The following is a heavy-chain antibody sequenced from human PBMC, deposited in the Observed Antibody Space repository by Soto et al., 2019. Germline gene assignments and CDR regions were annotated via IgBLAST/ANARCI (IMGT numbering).Heavy chain of an antibody. V-gene: IGHV2-5*02. D-gene: IGHD6-6*01. CDR3: AHSRPPRLLDY. CDR1: GFSLSTSGVG. J-gene: IGHJ4*02. Sequence: GSGATLVNPTQTLTLTCTFSGFSLSTSGVGVGWIRQPPGKALEWLALIYWDDDKRYSPSLNSRLTITKDTSKNQVVLTMTNMDPVDTAPYYCAHSRPPRLLDYWGQGTLVTVSS. CDR2: IYWDDDK.